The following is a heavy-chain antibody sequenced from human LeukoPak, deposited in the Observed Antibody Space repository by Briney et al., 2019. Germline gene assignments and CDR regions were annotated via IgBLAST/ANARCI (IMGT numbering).Heavy chain of an antibody. CDR3: VKDHEPAAAGTYYYYGLDV. D-gene: IGHD6-13*01. J-gene: IGHJ6*04. CDR2: ISSNGGST. CDR1: GFTFSSYA. Sequence: GGSLRLSCSASGFTFSSYAMHWVRQAPGKGLEYVSAISSNGGSTYYADSVKGRFTISRDNSKNTLYLQMSSLRAEGTAVYYCVKDHEPAAAGTYYYYGLDVRGKGTTVTVSS. V-gene: IGHV3-64D*06.